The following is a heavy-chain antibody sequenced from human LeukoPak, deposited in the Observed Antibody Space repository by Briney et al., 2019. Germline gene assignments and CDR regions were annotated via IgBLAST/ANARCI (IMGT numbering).Heavy chain of an antibody. CDR2: ITYNEDT. D-gene: IGHD1-26*01. CDR1: GGTFSGYH. CDR3: ARGPLGWGHYYYMDV. V-gene: IGHV4-34*01. Sequence: SETLTLTCEASGGTFSGYHMNWVRQSPVKGLEWIAEITYNEDTKYNPSLDSRRTISIDASKNQCSVKLNSLTVADSAVYYCARGPLGWGHYYYMDVLGEVTTVIVSS. J-gene: IGHJ6*03.